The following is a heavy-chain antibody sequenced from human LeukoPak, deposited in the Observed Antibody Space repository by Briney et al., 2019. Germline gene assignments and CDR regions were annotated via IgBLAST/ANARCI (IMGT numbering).Heavy chain of an antibody. CDR3: ARLYYDSSGYLDY. D-gene: IGHD3-22*01. J-gene: IGHJ4*02. Sequence: PSETLSLTCTVSGGSISSYYWSWIRQPPGKGLEWIGYIYYSGSTNYNPSLKSRVTISVDTSKNQFSLKLSSVTAADTAVYYCARLYYDSSGYLDYWGQGTLVTVSS. CDR1: GGSISSYY. CDR2: IYYSGST. V-gene: IGHV4-59*12.